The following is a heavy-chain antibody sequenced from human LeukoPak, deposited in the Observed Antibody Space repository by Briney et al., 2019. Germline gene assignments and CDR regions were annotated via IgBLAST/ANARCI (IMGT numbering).Heavy chain of an antibody. CDR3: AKDGGAARRAFDI. V-gene: IGHV3-23*01. CDR1: GFTFSSYA. CDR2: ISGSGGST. D-gene: IGHD6-6*01. Sequence: PGGSLRLSCAASGFTFSSYAMSWVRQAPGKGLEWGSAISGSGGSTYYADSVKGRFTISRDNSKNTLYLQMNSLRAEDTAVYYCAKDGGAARRAFDIWGQGTMVTVSS. J-gene: IGHJ3*02.